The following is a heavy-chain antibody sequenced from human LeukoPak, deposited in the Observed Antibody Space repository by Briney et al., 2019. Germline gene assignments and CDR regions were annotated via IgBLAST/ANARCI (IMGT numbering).Heavy chain of an antibody. J-gene: IGHJ6*03. Sequence: PSETLSLTCTVSGGSISSYYWSWIRQPPGKGLEWIGYIYYSGSTNYNPSLKSRVTISVDTSKNQFSLKLSSVTAADTAVYYCARVSREPRPHYYYYYYMDVWGKGTTVTVSS. CDR1: GGSISSYY. CDR2: IYYSGST. D-gene: IGHD1-14*01. V-gene: IGHV4-59*01. CDR3: ARVSREPRPHYYYYYYMDV.